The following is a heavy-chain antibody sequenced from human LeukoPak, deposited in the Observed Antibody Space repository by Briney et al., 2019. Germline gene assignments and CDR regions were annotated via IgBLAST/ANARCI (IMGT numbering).Heavy chain of an antibody. J-gene: IGHJ4*02. D-gene: IGHD6-13*01. CDR1: DGSITTYY. V-gene: IGHV4-59*01. Sequence: SETLSLTCTISDGSITTYYWSWIRQPPGKGLEWIGYIYYSGTTDYNPALKSRVTLSVDTSKNQFSLTLTSVTAADTAMYYCATTTIGSSSPYYFRYWGRGTLVTVSS. CDR3: ATTTIGSSSPYYFRY. CDR2: IYYSGTT.